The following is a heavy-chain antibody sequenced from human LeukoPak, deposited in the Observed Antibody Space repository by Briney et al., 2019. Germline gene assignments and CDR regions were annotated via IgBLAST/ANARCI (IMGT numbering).Heavy chain of an antibody. CDR1: GYTFTSYG. D-gene: IGHD3-22*01. CDR3: AREDYYDSSGYYAFDI. J-gene: IGHJ3*02. V-gene: IGHV1-18*01. CDR2: ISAYNGNT. Sequence: ASVKVSCKASGYTFTSYGINWVRQAPGQGLEWMGWISAYNGNTNYAQKLQGRVTMTTDTSTSTAYMELRSLRSDDTAVYYCAREDYYDSSGYYAFDIWGQGTMVTVSS.